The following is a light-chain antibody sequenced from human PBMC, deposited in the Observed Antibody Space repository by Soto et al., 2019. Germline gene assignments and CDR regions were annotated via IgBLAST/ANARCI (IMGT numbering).Light chain of an antibody. CDR2: KVS. Sequence: DVVMTQSPLSLPVTLGQPASISCWSSQSLLYSDGNTYLTWFQQRPGQSPRRLIYKVSNRDSGVPDRFSGSGSGTDFTLTISSVEAEDVGVYYCMQALQTPQTFGQGTKVDI. CDR3: MQALQTPQT. CDR1: QSLLYSDGNTY. V-gene: IGKV2-30*01. J-gene: IGKJ1*01.